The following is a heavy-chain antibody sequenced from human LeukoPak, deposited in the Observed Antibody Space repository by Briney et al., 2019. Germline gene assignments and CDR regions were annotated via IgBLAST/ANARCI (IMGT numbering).Heavy chain of an antibody. CDR3: ARHYGSGSPLDH. V-gene: IGHV5-10-1*01. CDR2: IDPTDSYT. CDR1: GYSFTNYW. J-gene: IGHJ4*02. D-gene: IGHD3-10*01. Sequence: EESLKISCQGSGYSFTNYWITWVRQMPGKGLEWLGRIDPTDSYTNYSPSFQGHVTISADKSISTAYLQWSSLKTSDTAMYYCARHYGSGSPLDHWGQGTLVTVSS.